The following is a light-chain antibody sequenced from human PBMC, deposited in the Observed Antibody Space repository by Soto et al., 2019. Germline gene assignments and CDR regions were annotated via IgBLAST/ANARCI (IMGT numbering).Light chain of an antibody. V-gene: IGLV2-11*01. CDR3: CSYGGSYNLV. Sequence: QSALTQPRAVSGSPGQSVTISCTGTSSDVGGYEYVSWYQHRPGRAPQLIIFDVSKRPSGVPDRFSGSKSGNTASLTISGLQADDEADYYCCSYGGSYNLVFGGGTK. CDR2: DVS. CDR1: SSDVGGYEY. J-gene: IGLJ2*01.